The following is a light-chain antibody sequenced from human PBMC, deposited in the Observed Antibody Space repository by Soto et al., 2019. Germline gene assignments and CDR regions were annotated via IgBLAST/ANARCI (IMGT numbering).Light chain of an antibody. CDR3: QQYASSPQFT. J-gene: IGKJ4*01. V-gene: IGKV3-20*01. CDR1: QSVNNNE. CDR2: GAS. Sequence: ENVLTQSPGTLSLSQGERATLSCRASQSVNNNELAWYQQKPGQAPRLLIYGASNRAAGIPDRFSVSRSGKDFTLTISRLEPEEFAVYHGQQYASSPQFTGGGGTKVEI.